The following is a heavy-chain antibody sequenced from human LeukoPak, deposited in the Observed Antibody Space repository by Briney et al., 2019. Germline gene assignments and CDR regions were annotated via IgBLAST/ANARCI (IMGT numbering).Heavy chain of an antibody. Sequence: SGPTLVKPTQTLTLTCTFSGFALSTSGVGVGWIRQPPGKALEWLAVIYWDDDKRYSPSLKSRLTITKDTSKNQVVLTMTNMDPVDTATYYCAHRWQQLFDYWGQGTLVTVSS. V-gene: IGHV2-5*02. CDR1: GFALSTSGVG. CDR2: IYWDDDK. CDR3: AHRWQQLFDY. J-gene: IGHJ4*02. D-gene: IGHD6-13*01.